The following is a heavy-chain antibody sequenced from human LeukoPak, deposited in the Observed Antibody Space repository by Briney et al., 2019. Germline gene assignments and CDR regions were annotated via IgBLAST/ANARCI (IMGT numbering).Heavy chain of an antibody. CDR2: IYGSGNT. D-gene: IGHD3-22*01. J-gene: IGHJ4*02. CDR3: ARRGGSGYYYY. V-gene: IGHV4-4*07. Sequence: PSETLSLTCSVSGDSILSNYWSWIRQPAGKGLEWIGHIYGSGNTNYNPSLKSRVTMSVDNSKNQFSLKLSSVTAADTAVYYCARRGGSGYYYYWGQGTLVTVSS. CDR1: GDSILSNY.